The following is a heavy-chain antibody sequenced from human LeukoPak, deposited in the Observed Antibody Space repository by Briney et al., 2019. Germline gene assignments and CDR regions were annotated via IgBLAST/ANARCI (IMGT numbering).Heavy chain of an antibody. CDR2: INHSGST. CDR1: GGSFSGYY. CDR3: ARVRVEMADY. D-gene: IGHD5-24*01. V-gene: IGHV4-34*01. J-gene: IGHJ4*02. Sequence: SETLSLTCAVYGGSFSGYYWSWIRQPPGKGLEWIGEINHSGSTNYNPSLKSRVTISVDTSKNQFSLKLSSVTAADTAVYYCARVRVEMADYWGQGTLVTVSS.